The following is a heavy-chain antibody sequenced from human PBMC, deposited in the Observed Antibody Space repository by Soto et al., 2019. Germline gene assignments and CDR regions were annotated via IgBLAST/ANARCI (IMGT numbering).Heavy chain of an antibody. D-gene: IGHD6-19*01. CDR2: IDPHSNT. J-gene: IGHJ4*02. CDR3: ARRTYTSGWRHYFDY. V-gene: IGHV5-51*01. CDR1: GFSFSSHW. Sequence: EVQLVQSGAEVKKPGESLKISCRGSGFSFSSHWIGWVRQMPGQGLEWMAFIDPHSNTRYSPSFEGQITISADNSINTAYLQWSSLKDSDTAIYYCARRTYTSGWRHYFDYWGQGTLVTVSS.